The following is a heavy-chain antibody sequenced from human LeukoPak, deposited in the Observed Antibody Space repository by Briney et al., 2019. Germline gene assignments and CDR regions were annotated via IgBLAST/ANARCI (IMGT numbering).Heavy chain of an antibody. J-gene: IGHJ4*02. CDR1: GGSINSYY. V-gene: IGHV4-59*08. D-gene: IGHD2/OR15-2a*01. CDR3: ARYCNDSNCDSKALDY. Sequence: ASETLSLICTVFGGSINSYYWSWIRQPPGKGLEWIGWIYYDGTTRYNPSLKGRVSVSVDTSKNQFSLKLSPVTAADTAVYYCARYCNDSNCDSKALDYWGQGTLVTVSS. CDR2: IYYDGTT.